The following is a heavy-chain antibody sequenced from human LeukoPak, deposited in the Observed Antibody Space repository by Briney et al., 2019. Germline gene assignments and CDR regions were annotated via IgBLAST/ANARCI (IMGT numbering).Heavy chain of an antibody. J-gene: IGHJ4*02. CDR1: GFTFSSYG. Sequence: GGSLRLSCAASGFTFSSYGMHWVRQAPGKGLEWVAVIWYDGSNKYYADSVKGRFTISRDNSKNTLYLQMNSLRAEDTAVYYCARDRLNDYGGNSGLDYWGQGTLVTVSS. CDR2: IWYDGSNK. D-gene: IGHD4-23*01. CDR3: ARDRLNDYGGNSGLDY. V-gene: IGHV3-33*01.